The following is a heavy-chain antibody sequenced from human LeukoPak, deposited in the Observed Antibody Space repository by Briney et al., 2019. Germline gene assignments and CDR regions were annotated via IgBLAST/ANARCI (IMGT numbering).Heavy chain of an antibody. Sequence: SVKVSCKASGYTFTSYGISWVRQAPGQGLEWMGRIIPIFGIANYAQKFQGRVTITADKSTSTAYMELSSLRSEDTAVYYCARAYRTNGVCYTPGAFDIWGQGTMVTVSS. V-gene: IGHV1-69*04. J-gene: IGHJ3*02. CDR2: IIPIFGIA. CDR1: GYTFTSYG. D-gene: IGHD2-8*01. CDR3: ARAYRTNGVCYTPGAFDI.